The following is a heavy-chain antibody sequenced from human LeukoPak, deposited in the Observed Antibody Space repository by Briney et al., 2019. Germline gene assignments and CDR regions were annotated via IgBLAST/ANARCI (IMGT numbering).Heavy chain of an antibody. J-gene: IGHJ3*02. CDR3: AREVGAFTTRAFDI. CDR2: IYYSGST. Sequence: SETLSLTCTVSGGSISSYYWSWIRQPPGKGLEWIGYIYYSGSTNYNPSLKSRVTISVDTSKNQFSLKLSSVTAADTAVYYCAREVGAFTTRAFDIWGQGTMVTVSS. V-gene: IGHV4-59*01. D-gene: IGHD1-26*01. CDR1: GGSISSYY.